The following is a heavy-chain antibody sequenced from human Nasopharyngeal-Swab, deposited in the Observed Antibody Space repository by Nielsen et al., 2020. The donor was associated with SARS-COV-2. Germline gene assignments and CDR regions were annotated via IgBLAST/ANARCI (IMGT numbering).Heavy chain of an antibody. J-gene: IGHJ4*02. CDR3: ASIAAAHTTYFDY. V-gene: IGHV3-11*04. Sequence: GGSLRLSCAASGFTFSDYYMSWIRQAPGKGLEWVSYISSSGSTIYYADSVKGRFTISRDNAKNSLYLQMNSLRAEDTAVYYCASIAAAHTTYFDYWGQGTLVTVSS. D-gene: IGHD6-13*01. CDR1: GFTFSDYY. CDR2: ISSSGSTI.